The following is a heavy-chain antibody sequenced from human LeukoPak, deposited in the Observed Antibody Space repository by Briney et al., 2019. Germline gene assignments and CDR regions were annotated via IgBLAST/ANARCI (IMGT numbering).Heavy chain of an antibody. J-gene: IGHJ4*02. CDR2: MNPNSGNT. CDR3: ARGEKIYGDYVAY. CDR1: GYTFTSYD. Sequence: ASVKVSCKASGYTFTSYDINWERQATGQGLEWMGRMNPNSGNTGYAQKFQGRVTMTRNTSISTAYMELSSLRSEDTAVYYCARGEKIYGDYVAYWGQGTLVTVSS. D-gene: IGHD4-17*01. V-gene: IGHV1-8*01.